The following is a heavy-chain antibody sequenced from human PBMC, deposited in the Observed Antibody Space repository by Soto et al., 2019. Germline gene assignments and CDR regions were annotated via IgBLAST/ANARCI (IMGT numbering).Heavy chain of an antibody. V-gene: IGHV3-23*01. J-gene: IGHJ4*02. CDR2: ISASGSNG. CDR3: AKGDSDYYFDS. Sequence: PGGSLRLSCAASGFTFSTYVMAWVRQAPGRGLEWVSGISASGSNGFYTDSVKGRFIISRDNSKNTQYLQMNSLRVEKTALNFCAKGDSDYYFDSLGQGTGVTVSS. CDR1: GFTFSTYV. D-gene: IGHD4-4*01.